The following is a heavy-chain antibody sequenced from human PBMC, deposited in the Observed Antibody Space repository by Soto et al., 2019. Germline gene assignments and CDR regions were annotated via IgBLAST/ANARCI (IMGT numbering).Heavy chain of an antibody. CDR3: ARDTDGLHY. Sequence: PGGSLRLSCAASGLIFSNYRMHWVRQAPGKGLVWVSRISTDGSITNYADSVKGRFTVSRDNAKNTLYLQMNSLRAEDTALYYCARDTDGLHYWGQGTMVTVSS. V-gene: IGHV3-74*01. J-gene: IGHJ4*02. CDR1: GLIFSNYR. CDR2: ISTDGSIT.